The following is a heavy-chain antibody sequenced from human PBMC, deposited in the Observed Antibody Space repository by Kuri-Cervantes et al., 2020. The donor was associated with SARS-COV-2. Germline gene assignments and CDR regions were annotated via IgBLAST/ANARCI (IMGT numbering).Heavy chain of an antibody. CDR1: GFTVSSNY. V-gene: IGHV3-66*01. CDR3: ARDLRLGKSLDY. Sequence: GGSLRLSCAASGFTVSSNYMSWVRQAPGKGLEWVAVIYSGGSTYYADYVKGRFPISRDNSKNTLYLQMSSLRAEDTAVYYCARDLRLGKSLDYWGQGTLVTVSS. CDR2: IYSGGST. D-gene: IGHD7-27*01. J-gene: IGHJ4*02.